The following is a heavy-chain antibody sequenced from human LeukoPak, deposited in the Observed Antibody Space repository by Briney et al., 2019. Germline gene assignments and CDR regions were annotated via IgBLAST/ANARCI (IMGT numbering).Heavy chain of an antibody. Sequence: GGALRLSCAASGFTVSSNYMSWVREAPGKGLEWVSVIYSGGSTFYADSVKGRFTFSRHNSKNTLYLQMNSLRAEDTAVYYCARTAMATGWFDPWGQGTLVTVSS. CDR2: IYSGGST. V-gene: IGHV3-53*04. D-gene: IGHD5-18*01. J-gene: IGHJ5*02. CDR3: ARTAMATGWFDP. CDR1: GFTVSSNY.